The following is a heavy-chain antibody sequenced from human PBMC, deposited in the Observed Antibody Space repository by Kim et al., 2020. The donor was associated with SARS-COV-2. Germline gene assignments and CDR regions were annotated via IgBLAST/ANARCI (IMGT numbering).Heavy chain of an antibody. CDR2: IYSGGGT. D-gene: IGHD3-10*01. CDR3: AKGTGSVGMDV. J-gene: IGHJ6*02. Sequence: GGSLRLSCAASGFTFSSYAMSWVRQAPGKGLEWVSAIYSGGGTYYADSVKGRFTISRDTSKNTLYLQMHSLRAEDTAVYYCAKGTGSVGMDVWGQGTTVTVSS. V-gene: IGHV3-23*03. CDR1: GFTFSSYA.